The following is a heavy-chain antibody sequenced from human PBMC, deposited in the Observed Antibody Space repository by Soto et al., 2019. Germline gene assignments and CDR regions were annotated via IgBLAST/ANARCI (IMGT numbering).Heavy chain of an antibody. V-gene: IGHV1-2*02. CDR3: ARDLAKGGGSAGFDY. CDR1: GYTFTVYY. J-gene: IGHJ4*02. CDR2: INPKSGGT. D-gene: IGHD1-26*01. Sequence: ASVKVSCKASGYTFTVYYMHCVRQAPGQGLEWMGWINPKSGGTMYPQKFQGRVTMTWDTSISTAYMALTRLRSDDTAVYYCARDLAKGGGSAGFDYWGQGALVTVSS.